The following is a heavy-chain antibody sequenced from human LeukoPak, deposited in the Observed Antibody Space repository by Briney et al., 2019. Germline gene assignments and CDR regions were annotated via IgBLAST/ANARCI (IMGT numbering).Heavy chain of an antibody. CDR1: GGSISSSSYY. J-gene: IGHJ4*02. CDR2: IYYSGST. V-gene: IGHV4-39*01. D-gene: IGHD2-15*01. CDR3: ARHGGYCSGGSCYSGIDY. Sequence: SSETLSLTCTVSGGSISSSSYYWGWIRQPPGKGLEWIGSIYYSGSTYYNPSLKSRVTISVDTSKNQFSLKLSSVTAADTAVYYCARHGGYCSGGSCYSGIDYWGQGTLVTVSS.